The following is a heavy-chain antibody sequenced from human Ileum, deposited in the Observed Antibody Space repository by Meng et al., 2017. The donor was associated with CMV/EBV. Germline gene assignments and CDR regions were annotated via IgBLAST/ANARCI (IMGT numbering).Heavy chain of an antibody. CDR2: INPNSGGT. Sequence: ASVKVSCKASGYTFTGYYMHWVRQAPGQGLEWMGWINPNSGGTNYAQKFQGRVTMTRDTSISTAYMELSRLRSDDTAVYYCARGIGYCSSTSCHNWFDPWGQGTLVTVSS. CDR1: GYTFTGYY. CDR3: ARGIGYCSSTSCHNWFDP. D-gene: IGHD2-2*01. V-gene: IGHV1-2*02. J-gene: IGHJ5*02.